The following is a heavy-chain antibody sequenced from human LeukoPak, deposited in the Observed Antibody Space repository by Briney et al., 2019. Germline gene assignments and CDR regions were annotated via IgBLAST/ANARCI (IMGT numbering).Heavy chain of an antibody. CDR3: ARGVNSGYFDY. J-gene: IGHJ4*02. V-gene: IGHV4-59*01. CDR1: GGSISSYY. CDR2: IYYSGST. D-gene: IGHD1-26*01. Sequence: SETLSLTCTVPGGSISSYYWTWIRQPPGKGLEWIGYIYYSGSTNYNPSLKSRVTISVDTSKNQFSLKLTSVTAADTAVYYCARGVNSGYFDYCGQGTLVTVSS.